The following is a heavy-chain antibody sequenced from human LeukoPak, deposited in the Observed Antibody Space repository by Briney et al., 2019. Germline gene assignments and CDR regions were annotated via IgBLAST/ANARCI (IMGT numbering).Heavy chain of an antibody. CDR2: IYYSGST. J-gene: IGHJ4*02. CDR1: GGSISSGGYS. D-gene: IGHD3-10*02. V-gene: IGHV4-31*03. Sequence: SETLSLTCTVSGGSISSGGYSWSWIRQHPGKGLEWIGYIYYSGSTYCNPSLKSRVTISVDTSKNQFSLKLSSVTAADTAVYYCARVFRKSFDYWGQGTLVTVSS. CDR3: ARVFRKSFDY.